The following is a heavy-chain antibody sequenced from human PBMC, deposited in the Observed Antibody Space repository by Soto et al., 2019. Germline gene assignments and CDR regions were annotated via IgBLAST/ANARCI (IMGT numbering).Heavy chain of an antibody. Sequence: PSETLSLTCTVSGGSISSYYWSWIRQPPGKGLEWIGYIYYSGSTNYNPSLKSRVTISVDTSKNQFSLKLSSVTAADTAVYYCARHEEIVATTRSGDAFESWGQGTMVTVAS. V-gene: IGHV4-59*08. D-gene: IGHD5-12*01. CDR1: GGSISSYY. CDR2: IYYSGST. J-gene: IGHJ3*02. CDR3: ARHEEIVATTRSGDAFES.